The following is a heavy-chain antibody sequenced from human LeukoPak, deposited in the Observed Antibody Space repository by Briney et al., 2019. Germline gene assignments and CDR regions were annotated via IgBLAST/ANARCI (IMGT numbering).Heavy chain of an antibody. CDR1: GFPFSSYW. CDR3: ARGDGVFY. D-gene: IGHD3-10*01. V-gene: IGHV3-7*01. Sequence: GGSLRLSCAASGFPFSSYWMSWVRQAPGKGLEWVANIKQDGSEKYYVDSVKGRFTISRDNAKNSLYLQMNSLRAEDTAVYYCARGDGVFYWGQGTLVTVSS. J-gene: IGHJ4*02. CDR2: IKQDGSEK.